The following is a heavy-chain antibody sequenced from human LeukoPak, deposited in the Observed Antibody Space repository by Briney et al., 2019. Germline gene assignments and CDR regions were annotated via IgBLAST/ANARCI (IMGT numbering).Heavy chain of an antibody. CDR3: ARDPSPYYYGSGSSRAFDI. V-gene: IGHV1-69*01. D-gene: IGHD3-10*01. Sequence: GSSVKVSCKASGGTFSSYAISWVRQAPGQGLEWMGGIIPIFGTANYAQKFQGRVTITADESTSTAYMELSSLRSVDTAVYYCARDPSPYYYGSGSSRAFDIWGQGTMVTVSS. CDR1: GGTFSSYA. J-gene: IGHJ3*02. CDR2: IIPIFGTA.